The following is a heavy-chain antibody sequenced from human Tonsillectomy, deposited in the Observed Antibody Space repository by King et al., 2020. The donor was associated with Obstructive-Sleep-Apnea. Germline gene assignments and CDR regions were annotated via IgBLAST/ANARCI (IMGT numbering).Heavy chain of an antibody. CDR1: GGSINNYY. Sequence: QLQESGPGLVKPSETLSLTCTVSGGSINNYYWNWIRQSPAKGLEWIGYVYFSGNTNYNPSLKSRVTISVDTSKNHFSLKLNSVTAVDTAVYYCARTAPKYFSDSTGSFLPFDYWGQGTLVTVSS. D-gene: IGHD3-22*01. CDR2: VYFSGNT. V-gene: IGHV4-59*01. J-gene: IGHJ4*02. CDR3: ARTAPKYFSDSTGSFLPFDY.